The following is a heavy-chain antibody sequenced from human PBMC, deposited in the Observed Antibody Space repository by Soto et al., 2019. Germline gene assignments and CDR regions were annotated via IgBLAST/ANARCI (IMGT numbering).Heavy chain of an antibody. Sequence: QVQLVQSGAEVKKPGASVKVSCKASGYTFTSYAISWVRQAPGQGLEWMGWISAYDGNTNYAQKLQGRVTMTTDTATGTGYMELRSMRSDDTAVYYGAREGPPVLDWGQGTLVTVSS. J-gene: IGHJ4*02. CDR2: ISAYDGNT. V-gene: IGHV1-18*01. CDR1: GYTFTSYA. CDR3: AREGPPVLD.